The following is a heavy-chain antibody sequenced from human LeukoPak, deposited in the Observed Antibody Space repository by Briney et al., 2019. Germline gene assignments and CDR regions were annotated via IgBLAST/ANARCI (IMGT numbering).Heavy chain of an antibody. V-gene: IGHV4-61*10. CDR1: GNSISSGDNY. D-gene: IGHD6-19*01. CDR3: ARLRGWYYYYMDV. Sequence: SETLSLTCTVSGNSISSGDNYWSWIRQPAGKGLEWIGRIYYSGSTNYNPSLKSRVTISVDTSKNQFSLKLSSVTAADTAVYYCARLRGWYYYYMDVWGKGTTVTISS. CDR2: IYYSGST. J-gene: IGHJ6*03.